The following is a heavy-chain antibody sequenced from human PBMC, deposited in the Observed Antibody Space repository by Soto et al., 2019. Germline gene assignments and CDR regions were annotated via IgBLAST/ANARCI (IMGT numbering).Heavy chain of an antibody. Sequence: QVQLVQSGAEVKKPGSSVKVSCKASGGTFSSYAISWVRQAPGQGLEWIGGIIPIFGTANYAQKIQGRVTITADESTSTAYMELSSLRSEDTAVYYCARDSRQRASGSYGGNDYWGQGTLVTVSS. D-gene: IGHD1-26*01. J-gene: IGHJ4*02. CDR3: ARDSRQRASGSYGGNDY. CDR1: GGTFSSYA. CDR2: IIPIFGTA. V-gene: IGHV1-69*12.